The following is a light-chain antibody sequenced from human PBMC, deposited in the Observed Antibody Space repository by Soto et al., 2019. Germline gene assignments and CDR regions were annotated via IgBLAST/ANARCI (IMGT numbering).Light chain of an antibody. Sequence: ESVLTQSPGTLSLSPGERATLSCRASQSVSSSYLAWYQQKPGQAPRLLIYGASSRATGIPDRFSGSGSGTDFTLTISRLEPEDFAVYFCQQYGRSPPYTFGQGTKVDIK. CDR1: QSVSSSY. CDR3: QQYGRSPPYT. J-gene: IGKJ2*01. V-gene: IGKV3-20*01. CDR2: GAS.